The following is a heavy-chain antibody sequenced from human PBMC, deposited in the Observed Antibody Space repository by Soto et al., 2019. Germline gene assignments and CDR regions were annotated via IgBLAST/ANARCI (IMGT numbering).Heavy chain of an antibody. CDR1: GFTFSSYG. Sequence: PGGSLRLSCAASGFTFSSYGMHWVRQAPGKGLEWVAVIWYDGSNKYYADSVKGRFTISRDNSKNTLYLQMNSLRAEDTAVYYCAREFIPQEGNPPYYWGQGTLVTVSS. V-gene: IGHV3-33*01. J-gene: IGHJ4*02. CDR3: AREFIPQEGNPPYY. CDR2: IWYDGSNK. D-gene: IGHD4-4*01.